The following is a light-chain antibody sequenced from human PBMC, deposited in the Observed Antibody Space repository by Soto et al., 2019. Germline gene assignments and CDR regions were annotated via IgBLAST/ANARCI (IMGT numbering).Light chain of an antibody. J-gene: IGKJ3*01. CDR2: DAA. Sequence: IQMTQSPYSLSAAVGDRVTITCRASQNINTYLNWYQQKPGKAPKLLIFDAASLQSGVPSRFSGSGSRTDFTLTITSLQPEDFATYYCQQTSRAPFTFGPGTKVDIK. V-gene: IGKV1-39*01. CDR1: QNINTY. CDR3: QQTSRAPFT.